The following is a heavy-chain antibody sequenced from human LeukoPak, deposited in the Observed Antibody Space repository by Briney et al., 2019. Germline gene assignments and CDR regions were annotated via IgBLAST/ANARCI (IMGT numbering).Heavy chain of an antibody. J-gene: IGHJ3*02. CDR1: GGTFSSSA. CDR3: ARRVWFGELWVDGDAFDI. D-gene: IGHD3-10*01. CDR2: IIPILGLA. V-gene: IGHV1-69*04. Sequence: SVKVSCKASGGTFSSSAFSWVRQAPGQGLEWMGRIIPILGLANYAPNFQGRVTITADKSTSTAYMELSSLRSEDTAVYYCARRVWFGELWVDGDAFDIWGQGTMVTVSS.